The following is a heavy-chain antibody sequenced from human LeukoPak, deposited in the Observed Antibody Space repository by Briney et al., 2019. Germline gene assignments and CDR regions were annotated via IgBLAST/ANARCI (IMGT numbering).Heavy chain of an antibody. J-gene: IGHJ3*02. Sequence: SETLSLTCAVSGGSISSSNWWSWVRQPPGKGLEWIGEIYHSGSTNYNPSLKSRVTISVDKSKNQFSLKLSSVTAADTAVYYCARDRSGDIVATSDAFDIWGQGTMVTVSS. D-gene: IGHD5-12*01. CDR2: IYHSGST. CDR3: ARDRSGDIVATSDAFDI. CDR1: GGSISSSNW. V-gene: IGHV4-4*02.